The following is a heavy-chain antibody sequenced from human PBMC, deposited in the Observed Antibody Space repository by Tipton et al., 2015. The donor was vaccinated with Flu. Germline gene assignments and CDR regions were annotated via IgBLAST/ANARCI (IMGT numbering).Heavy chain of an antibody. V-gene: IGHV4-34*01. D-gene: IGHD1-14*01. Sequence: TLSLTCAVYGGSFTDYYWSWIRQPPGKGLEWIGGINHSGSSNYNPSLKSRVTISVDTSKNQFSLTLSSVTAADTAVYYCARPGVAEYYFDYWGQGTLVTVSS. CDR1: GGSFTDYY. J-gene: IGHJ4*02. CDR3: ARPGVAEYYFDY. CDR2: INHSGSS.